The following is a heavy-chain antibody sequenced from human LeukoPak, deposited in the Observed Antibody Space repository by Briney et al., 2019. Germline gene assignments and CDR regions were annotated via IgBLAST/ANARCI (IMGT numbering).Heavy chain of an antibody. Sequence: GGSLRLSCAASGFTFSNYAMHWVRQAPGEGLEYVSAISSNGGSTYYANSVQGRFTISRDNSKSTLYLQMGSLRAEDMAFYYCARVIAVAVMDVWGQGTTVTVSS. CDR1: GFTFSNYA. CDR2: ISSNGGST. J-gene: IGHJ6*02. CDR3: ARVIAVAVMDV. V-gene: IGHV3-64*01. D-gene: IGHD6-19*01.